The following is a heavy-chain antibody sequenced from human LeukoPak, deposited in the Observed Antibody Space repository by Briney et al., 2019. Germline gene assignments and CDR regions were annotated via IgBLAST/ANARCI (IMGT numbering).Heavy chain of an antibody. CDR2: IKQDGSEK. D-gene: IGHD3-3*01. CDR1: GFTFSSYW. Sequence: GGSLRLSCAASGFTFSSYWMSWVRQAPGKGLEWVANIKQDGSEKYYVDSVKGRFTISRDNAKNSLYLQMNSLRAEDTAVYYCARDSVLYDFWSGYQPADYWGQGTLVTVSS. V-gene: IGHV3-7*01. J-gene: IGHJ4*02. CDR3: ARDSVLYDFWSGYQPADY.